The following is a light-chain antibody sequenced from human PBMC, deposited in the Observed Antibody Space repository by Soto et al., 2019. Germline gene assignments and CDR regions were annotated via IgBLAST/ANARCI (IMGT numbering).Light chain of an antibody. Sequence: DIQMTQSPSSLSASVGDRVTITCRASQGISNYLAWYQQKPGKVPTLLIYAASTLQSGVPSRFSGSGSGTDFTLTISSLQPEDVATYFCQKYNSALTFGGGTKVEIK. CDR1: QGISNY. V-gene: IGKV1-27*01. J-gene: IGKJ4*01. CDR3: QKYNSALT. CDR2: AAS.